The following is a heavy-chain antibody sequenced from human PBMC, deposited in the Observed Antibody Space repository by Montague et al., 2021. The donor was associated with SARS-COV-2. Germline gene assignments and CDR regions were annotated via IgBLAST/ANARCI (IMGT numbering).Heavy chain of an antibody. Sequence: SETLSLTCSVSGGSFDSDNFFWGWIRQHPGKRLEWIGVISNGGRTFDNPSLKSRVTISVHTSRNQLSLNVKSVTAADTAVYYCARHRRYDVVTYYPDFWGQGILVTVSS. CDR2: ISNGGRT. D-gene: IGHD3-9*01. CDR3: ARHRRYDVVTYYPDF. V-gene: IGHV4-39*01. J-gene: IGHJ4*02. CDR1: GGSFDSDNFF.